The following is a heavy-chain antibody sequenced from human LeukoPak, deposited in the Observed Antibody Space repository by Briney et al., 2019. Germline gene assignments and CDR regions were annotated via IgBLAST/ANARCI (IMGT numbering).Heavy chain of an antibody. J-gene: IGHJ4*02. Sequence: GGSLRLSCATSGFTFSGSAIHWVRQASGKGLEWVGRIRSKANNYATTDVASVRGRFTVSRDDSKNTAYLQMNSLKTEDTAVYYCTRPSFDSSVSGVVYWGQGTLVTVSS. D-gene: IGHD3-22*01. V-gene: IGHV3-73*01. CDR2: IRSKANNYAT. CDR1: GFTFSGSA. CDR3: TRPSFDSSVSGVVY.